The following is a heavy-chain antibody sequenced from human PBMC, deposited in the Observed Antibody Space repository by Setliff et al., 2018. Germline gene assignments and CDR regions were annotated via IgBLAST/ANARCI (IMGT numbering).Heavy chain of an antibody. Sequence: PSETLSLTCTVSGGFIRDYYWNWIRQSPGKGLEWIGYIYYRGTTNYNSSLKSRVTISIDMSKNQFSLKLSSATAADTAVYFCAAVGIDAGGGWFDPWGHGIPVPSPQ. J-gene: IGHJ5*02. V-gene: IGHV4-59*01. D-gene: IGHD1-26*01. CDR3: AAVGIDAGGGWFDP. CDR1: GGFIRDYY. CDR2: IYYRGTT.